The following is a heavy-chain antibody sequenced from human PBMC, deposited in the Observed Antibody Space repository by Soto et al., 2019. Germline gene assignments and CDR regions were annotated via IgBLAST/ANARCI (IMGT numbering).Heavy chain of an antibody. CDR2: IYYSGST. D-gene: IGHD4-4*01. CDR3: ARATVTTYSWSFGHMDV. V-gene: IGHV4-39*01. CDR1: GGSISSSSYY. J-gene: IGHJ6*03. Sequence: PSETLSLTCTVSGGSISSSSYYWGWIRQPPGKGLEWIGYIYYSGSTNYNPSLKSRVTISVDTSKNQFSLKLSSVTAADTAVYYCARATVTTYSWSFGHMDVWGKGTTVTVSS.